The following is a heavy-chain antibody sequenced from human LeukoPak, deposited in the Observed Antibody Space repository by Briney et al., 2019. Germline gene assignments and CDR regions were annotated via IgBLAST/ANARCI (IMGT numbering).Heavy chain of an antibody. V-gene: IGHV4-34*01. CDR2: INHSGST. D-gene: IGHD3-9*01. J-gene: IGHJ4*02. CDR1: GGSFSGYD. CDR3: ARALTGYRNRGYFDY. Sequence: SETLSLTCAVYGGSFSGYDWSWIRQPPGKGLEWIGEINHSGSTNYNPSLKSRVTISVDTSKNQFSLKLSSVTAADTAVYYCARALTGYRNRGYFDYWGQGTLVTVSS.